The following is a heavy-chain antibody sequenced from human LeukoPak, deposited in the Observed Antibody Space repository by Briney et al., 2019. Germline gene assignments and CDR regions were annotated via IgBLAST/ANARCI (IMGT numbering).Heavy chain of an antibody. CDR1: GFTFSSYA. V-gene: IGHV3-23*01. CDR2: ISGSGGST. D-gene: IGHD6-19*01. J-gene: IGHJ4*02. Sequence: GGSPRLSCAASGFTFSSYAMSWVRQAPGKGLEWVSAISGSGGSTYYADSVKGRFTISRDNSKNTLYLQMNSLRAEDTAVYYCAKDPGEQWLVRGYFDYWGQGTLVTVSS. CDR3: AKDPGEQWLVRGYFDY.